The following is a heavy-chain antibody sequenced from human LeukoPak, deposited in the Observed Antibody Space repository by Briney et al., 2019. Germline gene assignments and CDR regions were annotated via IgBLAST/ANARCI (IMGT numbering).Heavy chain of an antibody. J-gene: IGHJ2*01. CDR2: ISYDGSSK. V-gene: IGHV3-30-3*01. CDR1: GFTFSSYV. Sequence: GGSLRLSCAASGFTFSSYVMHWVRQAPGKGLEWVAVISYDGSSKYYADSVKGRFTISRDNSKNTLYLQMNSLRAEDTAVYYCARERYGDYLAGWYFDLWGRGTLVTVSS. D-gene: IGHD4-17*01. CDR3: ARERYGDYLAGWYFDL.